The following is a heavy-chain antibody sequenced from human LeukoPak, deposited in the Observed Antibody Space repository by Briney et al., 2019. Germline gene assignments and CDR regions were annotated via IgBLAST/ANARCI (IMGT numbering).Heavy chain of an antibody. J-gene: IGHJ4*02. Sequence: AGGSLRLSCAASGFILRNYAMSWVRQAPGKGLEWVSAITGSGDTTYYADSVKGRFTISRDNSKNTLYVEMNTLRAEDTAVYYCAKWGDYDILTGYYVSDFWGQGTLVAVSS. CDR3: AKWGDYDILTGYYVSDF. CDR1: GFILRNYA. CDR2: ITGSGDTT. D-gene: IGHD3-9*01. V-gene: IGHV3-23*01.